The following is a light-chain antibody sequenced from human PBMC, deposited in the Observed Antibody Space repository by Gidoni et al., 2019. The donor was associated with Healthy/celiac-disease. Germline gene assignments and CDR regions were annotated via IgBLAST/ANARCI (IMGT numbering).Light chain of an antibody. Sequence: EIVLTQSPATLSLSPGERATLSCRASQSVSSYLAWYPQKPGQAPRLLIYDASNRATGIPARFSGSGSATDFTLTISSLEPEDFAVYYCQQRSNWPPLTFGGGTKVEIK. J-gene: IGKJ4*01. CDR1: QSVSSY. V-gene: IGKV3-11*01. CDR2: DAS. CDR3: QQRSNWPPLT.